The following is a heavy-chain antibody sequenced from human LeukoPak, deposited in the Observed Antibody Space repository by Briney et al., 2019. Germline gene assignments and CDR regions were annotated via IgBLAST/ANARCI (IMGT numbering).Heavy chain of an antibody. Sequence: QTGGSLRLSCAASGFTFSSYAMSWVRQAPGKGLEWVSVISGSGGSTYYADSGKGRFTIYRDKSKNTLYLQMNSLRAEDTAVYYCAKKGKRMAFGGVEDWGQGTLVTVSS. CDR2: ISGSGGST. CDR3: AKKGKRMAFGGVED. J-gene: IGHJ4*02. CDR1: GFTFSSYA. V-gene: IGHV3-23*01. D-gene: IGHD3-16*01.